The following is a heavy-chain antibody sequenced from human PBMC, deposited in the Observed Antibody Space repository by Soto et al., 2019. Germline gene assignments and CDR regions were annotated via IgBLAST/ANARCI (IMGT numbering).Heavy chain of an antibody. Sequence: PSETLSLTCTVSGGSISSGDYYWSWIRQPPGQGLEWIGYIDYSGSTYYNPTLKSRVTISVDTSKNQLSLKLGSVTAADTAVYYCARSYGSGRYNLDDWGQGTLVTVSS. CDR2: IDYSGST. CDR1: GGSISSGDYY. D-gene: IGHD3-10*01. V-gene: IGHV4-30-4*01. CDR3: ARSYGSGRYNLDD. J-gene: IGHJ4*02.